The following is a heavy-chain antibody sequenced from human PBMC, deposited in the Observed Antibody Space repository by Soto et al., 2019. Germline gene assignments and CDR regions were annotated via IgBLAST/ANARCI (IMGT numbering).Heavy chain of an antibody. CDR2: INPSGGST. Sequence: ASVKVSCTASGYTFTIYYMHWVRQAPGQGLEWMGIINPSGGSTSYAQKFQGRVTMTRDTSTSTVYMELSSLRSEDTAVYYCARDLVDYYDSSGSVAFDIWGQGTMVTVSS. CDR3: ARDLVDYYDSSGSVAFDI. V-gene: IGHV1-46*01. D-gene: IGHD3-22*01. J-gene: IGHJ3*02. CDR1: GYTFTIYY.